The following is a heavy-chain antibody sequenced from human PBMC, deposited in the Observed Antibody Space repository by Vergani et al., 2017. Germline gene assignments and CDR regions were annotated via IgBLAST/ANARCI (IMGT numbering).Heavy chain of an antibody. D-gene: IGHD3-22*01. V-gene: IGHV4-59*01. CDR1: GGSISSYY. CDR3: ARVDYDSSGYYYAFDI. CDR2: IYYSGST. J-gene: IGHJ3*02. Sequence: QVQLQESGPGLVKPSETLSLTCTVSGGSISSYYWSWIRQPPGKGLEWIGYIYYSGSTNYTPSLKSRVTISVDTSKNQFSLKLSSVTAADTAVYYCARVDYDSSGYYYAFDIWGQGTMVTVSS.